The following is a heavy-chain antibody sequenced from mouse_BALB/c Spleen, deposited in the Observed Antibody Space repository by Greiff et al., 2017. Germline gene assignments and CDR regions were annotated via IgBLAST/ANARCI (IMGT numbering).Heavy chain of an antibody. D-gene: IGHD1-1*01. CDR3: ARGITTDIDY. Sequence: EVQGVESGGGLVQPGGSRKLSCAASGFTFSSFGMHWVRQAPEKGLEWVAYISSGSSTIYYADTVKGRFTISRDNPKNTLFLQMTSLRSEDTAMYYCARGITTDIDYWGQGTTLTVSS. V-gene: IGHV5-17*02. CDR1: GFTFSSFG. J-gene: IGHJ2*01. CDR2: ISSGSSTI.